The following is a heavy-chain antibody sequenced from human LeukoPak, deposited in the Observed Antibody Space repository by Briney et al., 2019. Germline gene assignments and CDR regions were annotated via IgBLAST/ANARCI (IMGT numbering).Heavy chain of an antibody. D-gene: IGHD3-10*01. CDR1: AGSISSYY. V-gene: IGHV4-59*08. Sequence: SETLSLTCTVSAGSISSYYWSWIRQPPGKGLEWIGYIYYSGSTNYNPSLKSRVTISVDTSKNQFSLKLSSVTAADTAVYYCARRLYGSGSSRFDRWGQGTLATVSS. CDR2: IYYSGST. J-gene: IGHJ5*02. CDR3: ARRLYGSGSSRFDR.